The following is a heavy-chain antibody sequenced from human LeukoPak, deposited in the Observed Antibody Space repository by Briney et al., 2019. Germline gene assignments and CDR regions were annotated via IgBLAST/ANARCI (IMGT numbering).Heavy chain of an antibody. CDR2: MNPNRGNT. D-gene: IGHD1-14*01. CDR3: ARTAVKTDTPDDY. CDR1: GYTFTSYD. Sequence: GASLKVSCKASGYTFTSYDINCVRQAAGQGLEWMGWMNPNRGNTGYAHKVQGKVTMTRNTSISTAYMELSSLRSEYTAVYYCARTAVKTDTPDDYWGQGTLVTVSS. J-gene: IGHJ4*02. V-gene: IGHV1-8*01.